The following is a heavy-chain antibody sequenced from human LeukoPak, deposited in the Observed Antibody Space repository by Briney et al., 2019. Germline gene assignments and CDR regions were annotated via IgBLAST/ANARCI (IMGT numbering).Heavy chain of an antibody. CDR1: GFSLSTSGVG. CDR3: AHRQGLRAVAGSFDY. J-gene: IGHJ4*02. Sequence: SGPTLVKPTQTLTLTCTFSGFSLSTSGVGVGWIRQPPGKALEWLALIYWDDDKRYSPSLKSRLTITKDTSKSQVVLTMTNMDPVDTATYYCAHRQGLRAVAGSFDYWGQGTLVTVSS. V-gene: IGHV2-5*02. CDR2: IYWDDDK. D-gene: IGHD6-19*01.